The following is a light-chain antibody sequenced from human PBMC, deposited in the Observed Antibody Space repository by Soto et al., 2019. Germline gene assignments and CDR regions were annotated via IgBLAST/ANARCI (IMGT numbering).Light chain of an antibody. V-gene: IGKV3-15*01. CDR1: QSVSSN. Sequence: EIVMTQSPATLSVSPGERATLSCRASQSVSSNLAWYQQKPGQAPRLLIYGASTRATGIPARFSGSGSGTEFTLTISSLQPDDSATYYCQQYNYYRYSFGQGTKLEI. J-gene: IGKJ2*01. CDR2: GAS. CDR3: QQYNYYRYS.